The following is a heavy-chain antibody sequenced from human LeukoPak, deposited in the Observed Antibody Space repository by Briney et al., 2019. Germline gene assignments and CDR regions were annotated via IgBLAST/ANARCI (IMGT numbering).Heavy chain of an antibody. CDR1: GFTISNYG. CDR2: ISSSGGST. Sequence: GGSLRLSCAASGFTISNYGMTWVRQAPGKGLEWVSRISSSGGSTYYADSVKGRLIISRDNSKNTLYLQMNSLRDEDTAVYYCAKDRFSGYYDFDHWGQGSLVIVSS. D-gene: IGHD3-22*01. CDR3: AKDRFSGYYDFDH. J-gene: IGHJ4*01. V-gene: IGHV3-23*01.